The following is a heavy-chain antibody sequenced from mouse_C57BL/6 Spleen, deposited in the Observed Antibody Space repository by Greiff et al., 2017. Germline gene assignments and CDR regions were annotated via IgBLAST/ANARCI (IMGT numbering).Heavy chain of an antibody. CDR3: ARQSDGYYTFSWFAY. V-gene: IGHV5-6*01. CDR1: GFTFSSYG. Sequence: DVQLVESGGDLVKPGGSLKLSCAASGFTFSSYGMSWVRQTPDKRLEWVATISSGGSYTYYPDSVKGRFTISRDNAKNTLYLQMSSLKSEDTAMYYCARQSDGYYTFSWFAYWGQGTLVTVAA. D-gene: IGHD2-3*01. CDR2: ISSGGSYT. J-gene: IGHJ3*01.